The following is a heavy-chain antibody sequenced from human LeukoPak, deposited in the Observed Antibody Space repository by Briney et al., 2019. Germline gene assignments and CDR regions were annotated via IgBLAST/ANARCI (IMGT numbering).Heavy chain of an antibody. CDR3: AKEYRPGGFDP. J-gene: IGHJ5*02. V-gene: IGHV3-23*01. CDR1: GFTVSSNY. D-gene: IGHD1-26*01. CDR2: ISGSGGST. Sequence: GGSLRLSCAASGFTVSSNYMSWVRQAPGKGLEWVSAISGSGGSTYYADSVKGRFTISRDNSKNTLYLQMNSLRAEDTAVYYCAKEYRPGGFDPWGQGTLVTVSS.